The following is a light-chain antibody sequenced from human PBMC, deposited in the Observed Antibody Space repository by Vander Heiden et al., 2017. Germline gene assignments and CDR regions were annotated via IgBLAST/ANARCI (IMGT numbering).Light chain of an antibody. J-gene: IGKJ1*01. CDR3: QQYNNWPPWT. CDR1: QSISNN. V-gene: IGKV3-15*01. Sequence: EIPMTPSPAPLSVSEGERVTLPCRASQSISNNLNWYQQKPGQAPRLLIYGASTRATGVPARFSGSGYGTEFTLTISSLQSEDFAVYFCQQYNNWPPWTFGQGTKVEIK. CDR2: GAS.